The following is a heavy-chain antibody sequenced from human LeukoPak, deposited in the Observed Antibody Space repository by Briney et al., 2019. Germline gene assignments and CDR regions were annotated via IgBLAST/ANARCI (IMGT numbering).Heavy chain of an antibody. CDR3: AKDGFPGYSSPFDY. Sequence: GGSLRLSCAASGFTFSSYAMSWVRQAPGKGLEWVSAISGSGGSTYYADSVKGRFTISRDSSKNTLYLQMNSLRAEDTAVYYCAKDGFPGYSSPFDYWGQGTLVTVSS. V-gene: IGHV3-23*01. CDR1: GFTFSSYA. D-gene: IGHD6-13*01. CDR2: ISGSGGST. J-gene: IGHJ4*02.